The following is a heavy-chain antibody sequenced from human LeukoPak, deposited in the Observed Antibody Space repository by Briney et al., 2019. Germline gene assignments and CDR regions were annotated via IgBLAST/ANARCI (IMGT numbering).Heavy chain of an antibody. CDR2: ISYDGSNK. J-gene: IGHJ4*02. CDR3: AKEGPYCGGDCYGVFDY. CDR1: GFTFSSYG. V-gene: IGHV3-30*18. D-gene: IGHD2-21*02. Sequence: PGRSLRLSCAASGFTFSSYGMHWVRQAPGKGLEWVAVISYDGSNKYYADSVKGRFTISRDNSKNTLYLQMNSLRAEDTAVYYCAKEGPYCGGDCYGVFDYWGQGTLVTVSS.